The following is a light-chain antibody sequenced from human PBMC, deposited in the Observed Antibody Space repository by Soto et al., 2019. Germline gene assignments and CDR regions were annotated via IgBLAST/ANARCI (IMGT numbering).Light chain of an antibody. CDR1: SSNFGAGFD. V-gene: IGLV1-40*01. Sequence: HSVVTQKPSVSGAPGQWLTIACTGSSSNFGAGFDVHWYQQLPGAAPKLLIYGITNRPSGVPDRFSGSKSGTSASLAITGLQAEDEAVYYCQSYDRRLSGYVFGTGTRVTVL. J-gene: IGLJ1*01. CDR3: QSYDRRLSGYV. CDR2: GIT.